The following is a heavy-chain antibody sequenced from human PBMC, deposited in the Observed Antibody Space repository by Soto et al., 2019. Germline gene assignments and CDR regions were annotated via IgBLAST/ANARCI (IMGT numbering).Heavy chain of an antibody. CDR2: IWYDGGNK. D-gene: IGHD1-26*01. CDR1: GFTFSSYG. CDR3: ARDGEEWELTLDY. V-gene: IGHV3-33*01. Sequence: PGGSLRLSCAASGFTFSSYGMHWVRQAPGKGLEWVAVIWYDGGNKYYADSVKGRFTISRDNSKSTLYLQMNSLRAEDTAVYYCARDGEEWELTLDYWGQGTLVTVSS. J-gene: IGHJ4*02.